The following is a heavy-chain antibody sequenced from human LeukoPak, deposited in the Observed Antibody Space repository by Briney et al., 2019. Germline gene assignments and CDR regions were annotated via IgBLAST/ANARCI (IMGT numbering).Heavy chain of an antibody. V-gene: IGHV3-48*03. Sequence: GRSLRLSCAASGFTFSSYEMHWVRQAPGKGLEWVSYISSSGSTIYYADSVKGRFTISRDNAKNSLYLQMNSLRAEDTAVYYCARTYGSGSLDYGGQGTLVTVSS. CDR2: ISSSGSTI. CDR3: ARTYGSGSLDY. J-gene: IGHJ4*02. D-gene: IGHD2-15*01. CDR1: GFTFSSYE.